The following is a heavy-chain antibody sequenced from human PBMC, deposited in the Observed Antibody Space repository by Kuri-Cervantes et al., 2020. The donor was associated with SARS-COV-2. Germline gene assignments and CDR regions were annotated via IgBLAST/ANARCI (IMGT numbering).Heavy chain of an antibody. D-gene: IGHD5-18*01. J-gene: IGHJ4*02. CDR3: ARGNELWGNHFDY. CDR2: IYYSGST. CDR1: GGSFSGYY. V-gene: IGHV4-31*11. Sequence: SETLSLTCAVYGGSFSGYYWSWIRQHPGKGLEWIGYIYYSGSTYYNPSLKSRVTISVDTSKNQSSLKLSSVTAADTAVYYCARGNELWGNHFDYWGQGTLVTVSS.